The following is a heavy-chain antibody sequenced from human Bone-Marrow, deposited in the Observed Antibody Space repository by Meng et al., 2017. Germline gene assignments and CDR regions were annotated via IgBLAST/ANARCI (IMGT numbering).Heavy chain of an antibody. J-gene: IGHJ5*02. V-gene: IGHV4-34*01. CDR1: GGSFSGYY. CDR2: INHSGST. D-gene: IGHD1-26*01. Sequence: GQLQHVGEGLLKPSAALALTCAVYGGSFSGYYWSWIRQPPGKGLEWIGEINHSGSTNYNPSLKSRVTISVDKSKNQFSLKLSSVTAADTAVYYCARGQYFSWWELLPAFWLDPWGQGTLVTVSS. CDR3: ARGQYFSWWELLPAFWLDP.